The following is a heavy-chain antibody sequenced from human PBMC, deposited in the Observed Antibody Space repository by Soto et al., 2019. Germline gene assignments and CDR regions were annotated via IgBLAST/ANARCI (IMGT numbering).Heavy chain of an antibody. D-gene: IGHD3-22*01. CDR2: IYYSGST. CDR1: GGSISSGDYY. Sequence: LSLTCTVSGGSISSGDYYWSWIRQPPGKGLEWIGYIYYSGSTYYNPSLKSRVTISVDTSKNQFSLRLSSVTAADTAVYYCARSVDYYDSSGYYRYNWFDPWGQGTLVTVSS. J-gene: IGHJ5*02. CDR3: ARSVDYYDSSGYYRYNWFDP. V-gene: IGHV4-30-4*01.